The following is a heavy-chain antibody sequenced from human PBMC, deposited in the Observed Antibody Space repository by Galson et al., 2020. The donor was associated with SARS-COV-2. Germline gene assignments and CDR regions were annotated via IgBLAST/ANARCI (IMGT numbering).Heavy chain of an antibody. CDR2: ISYDGSNK. V-gene: IGHV3-30*04. D-gene: IGHD3-3*01. J-gene: IGHJ6*02. CDR3: ARDPTAYYDFWSGYFYGMDV. Sequence: GGSLRLSCAASGFTFSSYAMHWVRQAPGKGLEWVGVISYDGSNKYYADSVKGRFTISRDNSKNTLYLQMNSLRAEDTAVYYCARDPTAYYDFWSGYFYGMDVWGQGTTVTVSS. CDR1: GFTFSSYA.